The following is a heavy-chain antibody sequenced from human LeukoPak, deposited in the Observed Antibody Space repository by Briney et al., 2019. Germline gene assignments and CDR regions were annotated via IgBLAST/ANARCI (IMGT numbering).Heavy chain of an antibody. CDR2: IHHSGST. D-gene: IGHD6-25*01. V-gene: IGHV4-34*01. J-gene: IGHJ4*02. CDR3: ARGGPHYPARLDPFDF. Sequence: PSETLSLTCAVYGGSFSGYYWTWIRQPPGKGLEWIGEIHHSGSTNYNPSLKSRVTISVDTSKNQFSLKLSSVTAADTAVYYCARGGPHYPARLDPFDFWGQGTLVTVSS. CDR1: GGSFSGYY.